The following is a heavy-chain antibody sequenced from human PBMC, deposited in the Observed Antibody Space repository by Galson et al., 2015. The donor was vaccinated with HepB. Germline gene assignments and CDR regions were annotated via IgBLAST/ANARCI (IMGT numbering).Heavy chain of an antibody. V-gene: IGHV3-48*01. D-gene: IGHD2-8*02. J-gene: IGHJ6*02. CDR1: GFTFSSYS. CDR3: ARDSGPGLYYYGMDV. CDR2: ISSSSSTI. Sequence: SLRLSCAASGFTFSSYSMNRVRQAPGKGLEWVSYISSSSSTIYYADSVKGRFTISRDDAKNSLYLQMNSLRAEDTAVYYCARDSGPGLYYYGMDVWGQGTTVTVSS.